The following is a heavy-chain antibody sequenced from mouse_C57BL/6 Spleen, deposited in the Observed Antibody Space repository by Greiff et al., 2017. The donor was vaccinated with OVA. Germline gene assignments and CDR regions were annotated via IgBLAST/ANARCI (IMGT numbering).Heavy chain of an antibody. CDR1: GYSITSGYY. V-gene: IGHV3-6*01. J-gene: IGHJ2*01. CDR3: ARDYFDY. CDR2: ISYDGSN. Sequence: EVQLKESGPGLVKPSQSLSLTCSVTGYSITSGYYWNWIRQFPGNKLEWMGYISYDGSNNYNPSLKNRISITRDTSKNQFFLKLNSVTTEDTATYYCARDYFDYWGQGTTLTVSS.